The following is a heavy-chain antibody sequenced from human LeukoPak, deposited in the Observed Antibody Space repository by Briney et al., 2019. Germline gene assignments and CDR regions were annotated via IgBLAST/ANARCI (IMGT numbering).Heavy chain of an antibody. V-gene: IGHV1-2*02. CDR2: INPNSGGT. CDR3: ARDYGSGWSNYYFDY. J-gene: IGHJ4*02. D-gene: IGHD6-19*01. CDR1: RYTFTGYY. Sequence: ASVKVSCKASRYTFTGYYMHWVRQAPGQGLEWMGWINPNSGGTNYAQKFQGRVTMTRDTSISTAYMELSRLRSDDTAVYYCARDYGSGWSNYYFDYWGQGTLVTVSS.